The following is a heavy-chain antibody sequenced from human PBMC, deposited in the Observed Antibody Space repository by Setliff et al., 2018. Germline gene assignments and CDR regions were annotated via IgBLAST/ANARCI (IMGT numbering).Heavy chain of an antibody. CDR3: AREGSPPLHYFDY. CDR2: IYYSGST. D-gene: IGHD2-15*01. V-gene: IGHV4-61*01. CDR1: GGSVRTSSYY. Sequence: SETLSLTCTVSGGSVRTSSYYWSWIRQPPGKGLEWIGYIYYSGSTNYNPSLKSRVTISVDTSKNQFSLKLSSVTAADTAVYYCAREGSPPLHYFDYWGQGTLVTVSS. J-gene: IGHJ4*02.